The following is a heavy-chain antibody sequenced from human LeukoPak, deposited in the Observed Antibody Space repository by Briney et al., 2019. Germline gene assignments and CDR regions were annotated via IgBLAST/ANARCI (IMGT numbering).Heavy chain of an antibody. CDR3: ARAISDFWSGYPSGGAFDL. J-gene: IGHJ3*01. CDR2: IIQSGRI. Sequence: SETLSLTCAVYGGSFSDHYWIWIRQPPGKGLEYTGEIIQSGRINFNPSLKSRVTISLDTSKNQFSLRLSSVTAADTAVYYCARAISDFWSGYPSGGAFDLWGQGTMVTVSS. V-gene: IGHV4-34*12. CDR1: GGSFSDHY. D-gene: IGHD3-3*01.